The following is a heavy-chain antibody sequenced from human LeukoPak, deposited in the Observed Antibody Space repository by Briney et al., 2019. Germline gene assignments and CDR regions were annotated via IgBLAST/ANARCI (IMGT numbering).Heavy chain of an antibody. CDR3: AREVVVVVAATYYYYGMDV. CDR1: GFTFSNAW. CDR2: ISSSSSYI. Sequence: GGSLRLSCAASGFTFSNAWMNWVRQAPGKGLEWVSSISSSSSYIYYADSVKGRFTISRDNAKNSLYLQMNSLRAEDTAVYYCAREVVVVVAATYYYYGMDVWGQGTTVTVSS. D-gene: IGHD2-15*01. J-gene: IGHJ6*02. V-gene: IGHV3-21*01.